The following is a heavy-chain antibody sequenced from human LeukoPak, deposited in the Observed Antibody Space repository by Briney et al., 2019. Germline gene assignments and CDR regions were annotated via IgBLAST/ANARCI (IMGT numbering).Heavy chain of an antibody. J-gene: IGHJ6*02. D-gene: IGHD2-15*01. CDR2: IKQDGSEK. Sequence: PGGSLRLSCAASGFTFNSSAMSWVRQAPGKGLEWVANIKQDGSEKYYVDSVKGRFTISRDNAKNSLYLQMSSLRAEDTAVYYCALATRKYCSGGSCFSSYYDYGMDVWGQGTTVTVFS. CDR1: GFTFNSSA. V-gene: IGHV3-7*03. CDR3: ALATRKYCSGGSCFSSYYDYGMDV.